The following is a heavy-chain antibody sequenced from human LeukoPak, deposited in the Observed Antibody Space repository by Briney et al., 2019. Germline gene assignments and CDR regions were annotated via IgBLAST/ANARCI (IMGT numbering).Heavy chain of an antibody. CDR1: GFTFSSYA. Sequence: GSLRLSCAASGFTFSSYAMSWARQAPGKGLEWVSAISGSGGSTYYADSVKGRFTISRDNSKNTLYLQMNSLRAEDTAVYYCARARGITMTSFYYFDYWGQGTLVTVSS. CDR2: ISGSGGST. V-gene: IGHV3-23*01. J-gene: IGHJ4*02. CDR3: ARARGITMTSFYYFDY. D-gene: IGHD3-22*01.